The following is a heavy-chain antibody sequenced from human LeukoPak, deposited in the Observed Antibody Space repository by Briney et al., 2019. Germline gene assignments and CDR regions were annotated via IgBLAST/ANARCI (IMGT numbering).Heavy chain of an antibody. V-gene: IGHV3-21*01. Sequence: GGSLRLSCAASGFTFSSYWMSWVRQAPGKGLEWVSSISNSSSYIYHADSVKGRFTISRDNAKNTLYLQMNSLRAEDTAVYYCARAAAYYYDSSGLNWGQGTLVTVSS. CDR2: ISNSSSYI. D-gene: IGHD3-22*01. CDR3: ARAAAYYYDSSGLN. CDR1: GFTFSSYW. J-gene: IGHJ4*02.